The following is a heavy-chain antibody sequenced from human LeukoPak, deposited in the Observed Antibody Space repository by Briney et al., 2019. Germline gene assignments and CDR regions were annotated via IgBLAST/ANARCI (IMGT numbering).Heavy chain of an antibody. D-gene: IGHD1-1*01. J-gene: IGHJ6*03. V-gene: IGHV3-23*01. Sequence: TGGSLRLSCAASRFTFSTYAMHCVRQARGKGLEWVSAISAFGITTYYADSVKGRFTISRDNSKNTLYLQMNSLRAEDTAVYYCARAGCVNACDYYYMDVWGKGTTVTVSS. CDR1: RFTFSTYA. CDR3: ARAGCVNACDYYYMDV. CDR2: ISAFGITT.